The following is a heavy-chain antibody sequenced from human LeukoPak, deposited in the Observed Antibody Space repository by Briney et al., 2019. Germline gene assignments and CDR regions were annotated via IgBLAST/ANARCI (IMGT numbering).Heavy chain of an antibody. CDR2: ISSSGSTI. D-gene: IGHD3-16*01. V-gene: IGHV3-48*03. CDR1: GFTFSSYE. Sequence: GGSLRLSCAASGFTFSSYEMNWVRQAPGKGLEWVSYISSSGSTIYYADSVKGRFTISRDNAKNSLYLQMNSLRAEDTAVYYCARDARRSSPHVGVIYYFDYWGQGTLVTVSS. CDR3: ARDARRSSPHVGVIYYFDY. J-gene: IGHJ4*02.